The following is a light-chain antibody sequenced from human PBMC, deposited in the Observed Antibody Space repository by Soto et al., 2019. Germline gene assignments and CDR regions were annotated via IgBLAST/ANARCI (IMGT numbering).Light chain of an antibody. CDR1: QSISTW. CDR3: QQYNSYSYT. V-gene: IGKV1-5*03. Sequence: DIQMTQSPSTLSASVGDRVTITCRASQSISTWLAWYQQKPGRAPKLLIYKASSLESGVPPRFSGSGSGTEITLTISSLQPDDFATYYCQQYNSYSYTFGQGTKLEIK. CDR2: KAS. J-gene: IGKJ2*01.